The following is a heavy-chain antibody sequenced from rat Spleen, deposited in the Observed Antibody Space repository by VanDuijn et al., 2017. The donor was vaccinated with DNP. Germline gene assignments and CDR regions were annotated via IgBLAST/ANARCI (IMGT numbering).Heavy chain of an antibody. CDR2: IRYDGGST. J-gene: IGHJ3*01. V-gene: IGHV5-22*01. D-gene: IGHD1-4*01. Sequence: EVQLVESGGGLVQPGWSLKLSCAASGFTFSDYYMAWVRQAPTKGLEWVAYIRYDGGSTYYGDSVKGRFTISRENAKSSLYLQMNSLKSEDTATYYCARQTGIRGWFAYWGQGTLVTVSS. CDR3: ARQTGIRGWFAY. CDR1: GFTFSDYY.